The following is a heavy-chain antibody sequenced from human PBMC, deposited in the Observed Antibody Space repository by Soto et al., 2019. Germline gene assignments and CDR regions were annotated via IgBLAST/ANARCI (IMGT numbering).Heavy chain of an antibody. V-gene: IGHV4-34*01. D-gene: IGHD3-3*01. CDR2: INHSGSA. CDR3: ARGDDFWSGYPFDY. J-gene: IGHJ4*02. CDR1: GGSFRGYY. Sequence: QVQLRQWGAGLLKPSETLSLTCAVYGGSFRGYYWTWIRQPPGKGPEWIGEINHSGSAKYNPSLKSRVTISVDTSKNQVSLKLSSVTAEDSSVYYCARGDDFWSGYPFDYWGRGTLVTVSS.